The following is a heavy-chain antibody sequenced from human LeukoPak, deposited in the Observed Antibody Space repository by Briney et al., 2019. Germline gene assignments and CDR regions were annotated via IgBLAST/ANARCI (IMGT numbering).Heavy chain of an antibody. V-gene: IGHV4-39*07. D-gene: IGHD6-19*01. J-gene: IGHJ4*02. Sequence: SETLSLTCSVSGGSISLSYYYWGWIRQPPGKALEWIGSVYYSGTTSYNPSLKGRVTISVDMSKNHFSLRLSSVTAADTAMYYCARGTLYSGWSYYFDYWGQGSQVTVSS. CDR3: ARGTLYSGWSYYFDY. CDR1: GGSISLSYYY. CDR2: VYYSGTT.